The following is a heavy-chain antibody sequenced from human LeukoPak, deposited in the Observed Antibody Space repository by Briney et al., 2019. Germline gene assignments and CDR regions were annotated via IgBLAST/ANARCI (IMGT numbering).Heavy chain of an antibody. V-gene: IGHV3-23*01. J-gene: IGHJ4*02. CDR2: ISSSGSGDNT. Sequence: GGSLRLSCAASGVTLSTYAMSWARQAPGKGLEWVSGISSSGSGDNTYYADSVKGRFTLSRDYPKNTLYLQMNSLRAEDTAVYFCAKYSGSYYYPPNWDSWGQGTLVTVSS. D-gene: IGHD1-26*01. CDR1: GVTLSTYA. CDR3: AKYSGSYYYPPNWDS.